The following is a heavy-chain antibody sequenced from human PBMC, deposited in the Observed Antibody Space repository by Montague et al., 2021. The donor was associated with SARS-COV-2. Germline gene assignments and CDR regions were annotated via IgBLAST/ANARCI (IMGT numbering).Heavy chain of an antibody. D-gene: IGHD2-15*01. CDR1: GYSISSGYY. CDR3: ARERRYCSGGSRYSGWFDP. J-gene: IGHJ5*02. CDR2: IYHSGST. V-gene: IGHV4-38-2*02. Sequence: SETLSLTCTVSGYSISSGYYWGWIRQPPGKGLEWIGSIYHSGSTYYNPSLKSRVTISVDTSKNQFSLKLSSVTAADTAVYYCARERRYCSGGSRYSGWFDPWGQGTLVTVSS.